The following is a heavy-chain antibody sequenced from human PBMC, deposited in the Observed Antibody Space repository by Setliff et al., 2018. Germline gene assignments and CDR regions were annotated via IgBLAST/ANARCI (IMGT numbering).Heavy chain of an antibody. CDR2: IYPGDSDT. CDR1: GYSFSIYW. Sequence: GESLKLSCKGSGYSFSIYWIGWVRQMPGKGLEWMGIIYPGDSDTIYRPSFRGQVTISADKSISTAYLQWSSLKASDTAMYYCARRAGDAFDIWGQGTMVTVS. J-gene: IGHJ3*02. CDR3: ARRAGDAFDI. V-gene: IGHV5-51*01.